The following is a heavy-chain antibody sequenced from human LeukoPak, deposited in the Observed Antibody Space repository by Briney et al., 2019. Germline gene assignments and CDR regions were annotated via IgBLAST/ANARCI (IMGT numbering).Heavy chain of an antibody. D-gene: IGHD1-26*01. CDR2: SNRDGSST. Sequence: GGSLRLSCAASGFTFSTYWMHWVRQAPGKGLVWVSRSNRDGSSTTYADSVRGRFTISRDNAKNTLYLQMNSLRAEDTAVYYCARDVGAGGDYWGQGTLVTVSS. CDR1: GFTFSTYW. CDR3: ARDVGAGGDY. V-gene: IGHV3-74*01. J-gene: IGHJ4*02.